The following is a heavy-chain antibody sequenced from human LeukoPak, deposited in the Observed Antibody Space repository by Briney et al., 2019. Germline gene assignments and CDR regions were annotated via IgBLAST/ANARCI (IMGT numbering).Heavy chain of an antibody. D-gene: IGHD5-18*01. Sequence: PGGSLRLSCAASGFTFSSYSMNWVRQAPGKGLEWVSYISSSSSTIYYADSVKGRFTISRDNAKNSLYLQMNSLRAEDTAVYYCARDHARGYSYGYPDYWGQGTLVTVSS. CDR2: ISSSSSTI. CDR3: ARDHARGYSYGYPDY. J-gene: IGHJ4*02. CDR1: GFTFSSYS. V-gene: IGHV3-48*01.